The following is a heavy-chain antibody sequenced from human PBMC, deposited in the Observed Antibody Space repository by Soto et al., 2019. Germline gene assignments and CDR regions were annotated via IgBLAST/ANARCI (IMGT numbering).Heavy chain of an antibody. V-gene: IGHV3-23*01. D-gene: IGHD3-3*01. J-gene: IGHJ4*02. CDR3: AKGTQYDFWSGYCFDY. CDR2: ISGSGGST. Sequence: PVGSLRLSCAASGFTFSSYAMSWVRQAPGKGLEWVSAISGSGGSTYYADSVKGRFTISRDNSKNTLYLQMSSLRAEDTAVYYCAKGTQYDFWSGYCFDYWGQGTLVTVSS. CDR1: GFTFSSYA.